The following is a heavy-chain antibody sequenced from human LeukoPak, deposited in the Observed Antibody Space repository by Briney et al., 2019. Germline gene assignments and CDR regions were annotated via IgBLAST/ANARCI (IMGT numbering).Heavy chain of an antibody. Sequence: GGSLRLSCAASGFTFSSYAMSWVRQAPGKGLEWVSAISGSGGSTYYADSVRGRFTISRDNSKNTLYLQMNSLRAEDTAVYYCAKSRGFQLYWGNNAFDIWGQGTMVTVSS. V-gene: IGHV3-23*01. CDR1: GFTFSSYA. J-gene: IGHJ3*02. D-gene: IGHD7-27*01. CDR2: ISGSGGST. CDR3: AKSRGFQLYWGNNAFDI.